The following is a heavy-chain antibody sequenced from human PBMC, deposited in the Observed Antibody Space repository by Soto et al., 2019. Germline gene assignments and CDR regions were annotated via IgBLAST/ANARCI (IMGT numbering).Heavy chain of an antibody. J-gene: IGHJ4*02. CDR3: ASSSPFHY. Sequence: SETLSLPCSVSSASLSSSTYYWSWVRQPPGRGPEWIGSIYYSGNTYYKPSLKSRVSISIDTSRNQFSLKLTSVTAADTVVYYCASSSPFHYWGPGILVTVSS. D-gene: IGHD6-6*01. CDR2: IYYSGNT. V-gene: IGHV4-39*01. CDR1: SASLSSSTYY.